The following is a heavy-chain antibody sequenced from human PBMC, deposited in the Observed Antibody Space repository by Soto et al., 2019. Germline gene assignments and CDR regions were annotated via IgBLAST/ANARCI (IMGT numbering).Heavy chain of an antibody. CDR3: AKEMTSGYYLFDY. V-gene: IGHV3-23*01. CDR1: GFTVSSKY. CDR2: IQSGGTGGST. D-gene: IGHD3-22*01. J-gene: IGHJ4*02. Sequence: GGSLRLSCAASGFTVSSKYMTWVRQAPGKGLEWVSLIQSGGTGGSTYYPDSVKGRFTISRDNSKNTVYLQMNSLRAEDAAVYYCAKEMTSGYYLFDYWGQGTLVTVSS.